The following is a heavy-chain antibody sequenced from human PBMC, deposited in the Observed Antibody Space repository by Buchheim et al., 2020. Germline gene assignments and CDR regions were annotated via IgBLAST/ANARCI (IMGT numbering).Heavy chain of an antibody. CDR2: IYFSGTT. V-gene: IGHV4-39*01. J-gene: IGHJ4*02. Sequence: QVQLQESGPGLVKPSETLSLTCTVSGDSISSNSYYWGWIRQPPGKGLEWIGTIYFSGTTYYNPSLQSRVNISMDTSKNQFSLRLRSVTAADTAVYYCARQVPTTVTNFFGPGKDWGQGTL. CDR3: ARQVPTTVTNFFGPGKD. D-gene: IGHD4-17*01. CDR1: GDSISSNSYY.